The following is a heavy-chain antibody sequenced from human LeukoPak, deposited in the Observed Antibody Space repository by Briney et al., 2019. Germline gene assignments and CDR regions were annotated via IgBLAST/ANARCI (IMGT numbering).Heavy chain of an antibody. Sequence: PSETLSLTCTVSGGSISSRSYYWGWIRQPPGKGLEWIGSIYYSGSTYYNPSLKSRVTISVDTSKNQFSLNLSSVTAADTAIYYRARLRFSSGWNFDYWGQGTLVTVSS. CDR2: IYYSGST. CDR1: GGSISSRSYY. J-gene: IGHJ4*02. CDR3: ARLRFSSGWNFDY. V-gene: IGHV4-39*01. D-gene: IGHD6-19*01.